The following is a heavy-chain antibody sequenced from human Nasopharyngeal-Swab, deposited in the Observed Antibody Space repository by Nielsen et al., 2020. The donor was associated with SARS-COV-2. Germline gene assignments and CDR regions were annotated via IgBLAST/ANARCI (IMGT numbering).Heavy chain of an antibody. CDR1: GGSISSGGYY. CDR2: IYYSGST. Sequence: SETLSLTCTVSGGSISSGGYYWSWIRQHPGKGLEWIGYIYYSGSTYYNPSLKSRVTISVDTSKNQFSLKLSSVTAADTAVYYCARGPLLSVTGTTRWFDHWGQGTLVTVSS. V-gene: IGHV4-31*03. J-gene: IGHJ5*02. CDR3: ARGPLLSVTGTTRWFDH. D-gene: IGHD1-7*01.